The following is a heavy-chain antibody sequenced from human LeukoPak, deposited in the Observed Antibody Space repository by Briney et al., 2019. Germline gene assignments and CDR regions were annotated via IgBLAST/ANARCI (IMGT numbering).Heavy chain of an antibody. D-gene: IGHD3-22*01. J-gene: IGHJ4*02. CDR3: ARGRDYYDSSGYSGLLGY. CDR2: IYYSGST. V-gene: IGHV4-59*12. CDR1: GGSISSYY. Sequence: PSETLSLTCTVSGGSISSYYWSWIRQPPGKGLEWIGYIYYSGSTNYNPSLKSRVTISVDTSKNQFSLKLSSVTAADTAVYYCARGRDYYDSSGYSGLLGYWGQGTLVTVSS.